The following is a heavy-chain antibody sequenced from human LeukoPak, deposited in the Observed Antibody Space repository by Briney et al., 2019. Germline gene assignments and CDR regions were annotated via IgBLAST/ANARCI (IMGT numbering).Heavy chain of an antibody. J-gene: IGHJ4*02. V-gene: IGHV1-18*01. CDR2: ISGDYNGKT. Sequence: GASVKVSCKASGYTFTDYGLSWVRQAPGQGLEWMGWISGDYNGKTEYSQNFQGRVTMTTDTSTSTAYMELRSLRSDDTAVYYCARPALPYYYDSSGPGDCWGQGALVTVSS. CDR3: ARPALPYYYDSSGPGDC. D-gene: IGHD3-22*01. CDR1: GYTFTDYG.